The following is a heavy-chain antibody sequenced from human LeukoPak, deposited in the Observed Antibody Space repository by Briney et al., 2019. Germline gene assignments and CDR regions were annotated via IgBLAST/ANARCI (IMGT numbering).Heavy chain of an antibody. Sequence: SETLSLTCTVSGGSISSYYWSWIRQPPGKGLEWIGYIYYSGSTNYNPSLKSRVTISVDTSKNQFSLKLSSVTAADTAVYYCARVRNYYDSSGYLRSLYYFDYWGQGTLVTVSS. D-gene: IGHD3-22*01. CDR3: ARVRNYYDSSGYLRSLYYFDY. CDR1: GGSISSYY. CDR2: IYYSGST. J-gene: IGHJ4*02. V-gene: IGHV4-59*01.